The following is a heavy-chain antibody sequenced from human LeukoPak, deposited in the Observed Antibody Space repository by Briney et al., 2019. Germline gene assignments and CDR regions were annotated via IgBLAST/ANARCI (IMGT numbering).Heavy chain of an antibody. CDR2: ISSASNTI. CDR3: ARDGWFGDYNWFDP. CDR1: GFTFSSYS. J-gene: IGHJ5*02. Sequence: GGSMRLSCAASGFTFSSYSMNWVRQAPGKGLEWISYISSASNTIYYADSVKGRFTISRDNAKNSVYLQMNSLRAEDTAMYYCARDGWFGDYNWFDPWGQGTLVTVSS. V-gene: IGHV3-48*01. D-gene: IGHD3-10*01.